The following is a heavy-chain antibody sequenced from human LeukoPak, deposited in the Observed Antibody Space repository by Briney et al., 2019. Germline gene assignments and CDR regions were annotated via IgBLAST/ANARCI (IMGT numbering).Heavy chain of an antibody. CDR2: INPSGGST. Sequence: ASVKVSCKASGYTFTSYYMHWVRQAPGQGLEWTGIINPSGGSTSYAQKFQGRVTMTRDTSTSTVYMELSSLRSEDTAVYYCAQQLVKGSFDYWGQGTLVTVSS. CDR1: GYTFTSYY. V-gene: IGHV1-46*03. D-gene: IGHD6-13*01. CDR3: AQQLVKGSFDY. J-gene: IGHJ4*02.